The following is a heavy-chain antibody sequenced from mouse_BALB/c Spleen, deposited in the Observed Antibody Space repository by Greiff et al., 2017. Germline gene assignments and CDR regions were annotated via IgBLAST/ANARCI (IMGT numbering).Heavy chain of an antibody. CDR3: AREYGNYDAMDY. V-gene: IGHV2-9*02. Sequence: VQRVESGPGLVAPSQSLSITCTVSGFSLTSYGVHWVRQPPGKGLEWLGVIWAGGSTNYNSALMSRLSISKDNSKSQVFLKMNSLQTDDTAMYYCAREYGNYDAMDYWGQGTSVTVSS. CDR2: IWAGGST. J-gene: IGHJ4*01. CDR1: GFSLTSYG. D-gene: IGHD2-10*02.